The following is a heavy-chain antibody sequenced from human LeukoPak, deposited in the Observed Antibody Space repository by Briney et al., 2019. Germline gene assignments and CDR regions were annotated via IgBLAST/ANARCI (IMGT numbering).Heavy chain of an antibody. CDR1: GYTLTELS. CDR2: FDPEDGET. D-gene: IGHD3-10*01. Sequence: ASVKVSCKVSGYTLTELSMHWVRQAPGKGLEWMGGFDPEDGETIYAQKFQGRVTMTEDTSTDTAYMELSSLRSEDTAVYYCATLRGVSDAFDIWGQGTMVTVSS. CDR3: ATLRGVSDAFDI. J-gene: IGHJ3*02. V-gene: IGHV1-24*01.